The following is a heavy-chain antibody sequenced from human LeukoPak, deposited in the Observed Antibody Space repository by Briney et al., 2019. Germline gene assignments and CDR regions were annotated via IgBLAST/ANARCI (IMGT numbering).Heavy chain of an antibody. CDR3: ARPIGTMVRGVIINPEGY. Sequence: GGSLRLSCAASGFTFSSYSMNWVRQAPGKGLEWVSSISSSSSYIYYADSVKGRFTISRDNAKNSLYLRMNSLRAEDTAVYYCARPIGTMVRGVIINPEGYWGQGTLVTVSS. J-gene: IGHJ4*02. D-gene: IGHD3-10*01. CDR1: GFTFSSYS. CDR2: ISSSSSYI. V-gene: IGHV3-21*01.